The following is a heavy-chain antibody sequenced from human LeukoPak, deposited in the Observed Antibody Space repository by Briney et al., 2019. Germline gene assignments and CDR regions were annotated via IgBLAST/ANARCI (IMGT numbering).Heavy chain of an antibody. Sequence: GGSLRLSCAASGFTFSSYSMNWVRQAPGKGLEWVSPISSSSSYIYYADSVKGRFTISRDNAKNSLYLQMNSLRAEDTAVYYCARGWRKVVTGAFDIWGQGTMVTVSS. CDR3: ARGWRKVVTGAFDI. V-gene: IGHV3-21*01. D-gene: IGHD4-23*01. J-gene: IGHJ3*02. CDR2: ISSSSSYI. CDR1: GFTFSSYS.